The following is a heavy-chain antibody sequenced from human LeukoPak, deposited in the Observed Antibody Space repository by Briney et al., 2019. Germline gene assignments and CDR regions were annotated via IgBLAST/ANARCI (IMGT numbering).Heavy chain of an antibody. D-gene: IGHD2-2*01. J-gene: IGHJ6*03. V-gene: IGHV3-23*01. CDR1: GFTFSNNA. CDR2: ISGSGSKT. Sequence: GGSLRLSCEASGFTFSNNAMSWVRQAPGKGLERVSIISGSGSKTYYADSVKGRFIISRDNSKNTLYLQMNSLRAEDTAVYYCAKDGMGYCSSTSCYYYYYMDVWGKGTTVTVSS. CDR3: AKDGMGYCSSTSCYYYYYMDV.